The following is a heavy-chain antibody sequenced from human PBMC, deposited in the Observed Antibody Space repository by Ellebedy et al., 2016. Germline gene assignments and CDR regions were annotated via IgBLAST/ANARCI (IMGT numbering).Heavy chain of an antibody. CDR3: VTRHNGAFDF. Sequence: GGSLRLXXAASGFTFSRFDIHWVRQAQGKGLGWVAAISNDGNDENYGASVKGRFSITREKTMNRLYLHMSGLGAGDSALYYCVTRHNGAFDFWGQGTMVTVSS. CDR1: GFTFSRFD. CDR2: ISNDGNDE. J-gene: IGHJ3*01. V-gene: IGHV3-30*03. D-gene: IGHD1-14*01.